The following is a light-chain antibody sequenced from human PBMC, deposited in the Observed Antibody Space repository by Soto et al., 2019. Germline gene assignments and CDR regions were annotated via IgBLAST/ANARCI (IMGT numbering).Light chain of an antibody. CDR1: QSVSSSY. V-gene: IGKV3-20*01. CDR3: QHYGGSPSFT. Sequence: EIVLTQSPGTLSLSPGERATLSCRASQSVSSSYLGWYQQKPGQAPRLLIYGASGRATSIPDRFSGSGSGTDFTLTISRLETEDFAVDYCQHYGGSPSFTFGPGTKVDIK. J-gene: IGKJ3*01. CDR2: GAS.